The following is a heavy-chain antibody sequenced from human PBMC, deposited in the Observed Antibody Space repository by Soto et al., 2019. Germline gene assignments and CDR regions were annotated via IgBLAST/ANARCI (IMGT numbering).Heavy chain of an antibody. CDR3: ASEGTAMKLHY. D-gene: IGHD5-18*01. V-gene: IGHV4-4*07. J-gene: IGHJ4*02. CDR1: GVSISNYY. Sequence: SETLSLTCTVSGVSISNYYLTWIRQPAGKGLEWIGRIFPSGITNYNPSLWGRVTMSVDTSKNLFSLKLSAVTAADTALYYCASEGTAMKLHYWGQGTLVTVSS. CDR2: IFPSGIT.